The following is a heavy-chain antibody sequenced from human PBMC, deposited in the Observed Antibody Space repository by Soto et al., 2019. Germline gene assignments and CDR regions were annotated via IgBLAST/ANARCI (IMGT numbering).Heavy chain of an antibody. D-gene: IGHD5-12*01. V-gene: IGHV3-9*01. Sequence: PGGSLRLSCAASGFTFDDYAMHWVRQAPGKGLEWVSGISWNSGSIGYADSVKGRFTISRDNAKNSLYLQMNGLRAEDTALYYCAKDMRYSGYDYYFDYWGQGTLVTVSS. J-gene: IGHJ4*02. CDR3: AKDMRYSGYDYYFDY. CDR1: GFTFDDYA. CDR2: ISWNSGSI.